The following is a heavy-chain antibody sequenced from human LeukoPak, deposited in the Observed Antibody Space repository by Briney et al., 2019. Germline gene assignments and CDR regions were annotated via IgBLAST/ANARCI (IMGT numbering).Heavy chain of an antibody. D-gene: IGHD3-10*01. V-gene: IGHV1-46*01. Sequence: ASVKVSCKASGYTFTSYYMHWVRQAPGQGLEWMGIINPSGGNTSYAQKFQGRVTMTRDTSTSTVYMELSSLRSEDTAVYYCARVYYYGSGSYYNGDYWGQGTLVTVSS. CDR1: GYTFTSYY. CDR3: ARVYYYGSGSYYNGDY. J-gene: IGHJ4*02. CDR2: INPSGGNT.